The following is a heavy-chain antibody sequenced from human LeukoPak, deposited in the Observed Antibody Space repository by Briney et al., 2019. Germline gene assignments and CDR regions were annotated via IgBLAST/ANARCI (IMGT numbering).Heavy chain of an antibody. CDR3: ARHFNWAFNY. D-gene: IGHD1-1*01. CDR1: GNSVTSGTDY. J-gene: IGHJ4*02. CDR2: IHYSGSA. V-gene: IGHV4-39*01. Sequence: SETLSLTCIVSGNSVTSGTDYWGWIRRPPGTGMEWIGSIHYSGSANYNPSPKSRVTMSVDTSKNHFSLKLSSVTAADTAVYYCARHFNWAFNYWGQGTLVTVSS.